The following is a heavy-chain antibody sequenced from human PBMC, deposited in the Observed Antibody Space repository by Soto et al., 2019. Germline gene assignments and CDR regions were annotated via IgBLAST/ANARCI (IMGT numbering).Heavy chain of an antibody. Sequence: VHLVESGGGLMQPGGSLRLSCAASGFSVNSNFMNWVRKAPGKGLEWVSFTPRTGATLYADSVKGRLIVSRDDANNAVYLRLNSLTVDDTAVYYCRAWLLAESFDAWGPGTVVTVSA. J-gene: IGHJ3*01. D-gene: IGHD2-21*02. V-gene: IGHV3-53*01. CDR3: RAWLLAESFDA. CDR1: GFSVNSNF. CDR2: TPRTGAT.